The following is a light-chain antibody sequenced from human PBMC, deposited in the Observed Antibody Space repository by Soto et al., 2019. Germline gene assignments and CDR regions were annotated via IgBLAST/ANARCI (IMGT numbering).Light chain of an antibody. V-gene: IGKV3-15*01. CDR2: GAS. Sequence: EIVMTQSPGTLSMSLGERATLFCGASQSVSSNLAWYQQKTGQAPRLLIYGASIRATGIPARCSGSGSGTEFTITISSLQSEEFAVYYCQQYNNWPPFTFGQGTKLEIK. CDR1: QSVSSN. CDR3: QQYNNWPPFT. J-gene: IGKJ2*01.